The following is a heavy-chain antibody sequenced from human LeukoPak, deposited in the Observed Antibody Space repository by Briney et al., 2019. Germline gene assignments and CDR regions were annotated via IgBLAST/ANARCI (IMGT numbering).Heavy chain of an antibody. Sequence: GGSLRLSCAASGFTFSNYWMHWVRQAPGKGLVWVSRINSDGSSSTYADSVKGRFTISRDNSKNTLYLQMNSLRAEDTAVYYCARESRGGWFDPWGQGTLVTVSS. CDR3: ARESRGGWFDP. CDR2: INSDGSSS. V-gene: IGHV3-74*01. D-gene: IGHD6-25*01. J-gene: IGHJ5*02. CDR1: GFTFSNYW.